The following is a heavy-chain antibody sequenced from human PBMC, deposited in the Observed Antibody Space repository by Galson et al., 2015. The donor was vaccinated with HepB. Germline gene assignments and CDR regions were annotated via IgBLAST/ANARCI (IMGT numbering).Heavy chain of an antibody. V-gene: IGHV1-18*04. CDR2: ISAYNGNT. CDR3: ARSLPPDRNRDGYNIVGY. CDR1: GYTFTSYG. J-gene: IGHJ4*02. Sequence: SVKVSCKASGYTFTSYGISWVRQAPGQGLEWMGWISAYNGNTNYAQKLQGRVTMTTDTSTSTAYMELRSLRSDDTAVYYCARSLPPDRNRDGYNIVGYWGQGTLVTVSS. D-gene: IGHD5-24*01.